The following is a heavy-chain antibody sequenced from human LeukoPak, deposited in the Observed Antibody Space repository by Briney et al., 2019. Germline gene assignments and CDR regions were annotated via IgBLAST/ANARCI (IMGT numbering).Heavy chain of an antibody. D-gene: IGHD3-10*02. CDR1: GFTFSNYW. CDR2: IKQDESEK. Sequence: GGSLRLSCVVSGFTFSNYWMSWVRQAPGKGLEWVANIKQDESEKYYVDSVKGRFTISRDNSKNTLYLQMNSLRAEDTAVYYCAKLLSGVAWGQGTMVTVSS. J-gene: IGHJ3*01. CDR3: AKLLSGVA. V-gene: IGHV3-7*03.